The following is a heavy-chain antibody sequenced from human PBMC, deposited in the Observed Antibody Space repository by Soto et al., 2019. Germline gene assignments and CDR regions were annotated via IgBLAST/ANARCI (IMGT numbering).Heavy chain of an antibody. V-gene: IGHV1-18*01. CDR2: ISAYNGNT. CDR3: AREEYVGRIAAAGTVYYYGMDV. CDR1: GYTITNYG. Sequence: ASVTVSCKASGYTITNYGISSVRQAPGQGLEWMGWISAYNGNTNYAQKLQGRVTMTTDTSTSTAYMELRSLRSDDTAVYYCAREEYVGRIAAAGTVYYYGMDVWGQGTTVTVSS. J-gene: IGHJ6*02. D-gene: IGHD6-13*01.